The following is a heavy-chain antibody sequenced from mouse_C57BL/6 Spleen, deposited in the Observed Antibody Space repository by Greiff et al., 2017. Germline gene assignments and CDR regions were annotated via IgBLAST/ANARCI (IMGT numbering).Heavy chain of an antibody. Sequence: QVQLQQPGAELVMPGASVKLSCKASGYTFTSYWMHWVKQRPGQGLEWIGEIDPSDSYTNYNQKFKGKSTLTVDKSSSTAYMQLSSLTSEDSAVYGCARGASGFAYWGQGTLVTVSA. CDR2: IDPSDSYT. CDR1: GYTFTSYW. V-gene: IGHV1-69*01. J-gene: IGHJ3*01. CDR3: ARGASGFAY. D-gene: IGHD3-1*01.